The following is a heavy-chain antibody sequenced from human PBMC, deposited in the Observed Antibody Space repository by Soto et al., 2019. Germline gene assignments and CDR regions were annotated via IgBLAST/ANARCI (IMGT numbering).Heavy chain of an antibody. CDR1: GGSISSGDYY. CDR3: ARVHRLPRRWFDP. J-gene: IGHJ5*02. V-gene: IGHV4-30-4*01. CDR2: IYYSGST. Sequence: SETLSLTCTVFGGSISSGDYYWSWIRQPPGKGLEWIGYIYYSGSTYYNPSLKSRVTISVDTSKNQFSLKLSSVTAADTAVYYCARVHRLPRRWFDPWGQGTLVTVSS. D-gene: IGHD4-17*01.